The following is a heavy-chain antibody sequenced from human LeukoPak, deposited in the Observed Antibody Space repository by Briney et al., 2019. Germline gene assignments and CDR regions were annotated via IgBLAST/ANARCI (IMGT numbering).Heavy chain of an antibody. Sequence: PGGSLRLSCAASGFTFNRNAISWVRQAPGKGLEWVSTIGGSGDKTFYADSVKGRFTLSRDNSKNMVHLQMNSLTGEDTALYYCVRRGDASSGWGDHDFWGQGALVTVSS. D-gene: IGHD6-19*01. CDR2: IGGSGDKT. J-gene: IGHJ4*02. CDR1: GFTFNRNA. CDR3: VRRGDASSGWGDHDF. V-gene: IGHV3-23*01.